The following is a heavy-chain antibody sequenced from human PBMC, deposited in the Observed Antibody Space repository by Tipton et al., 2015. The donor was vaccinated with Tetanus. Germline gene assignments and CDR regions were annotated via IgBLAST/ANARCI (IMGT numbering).Heavy chain of an antibody. CDR1: GFTFSIYG. CDR3: AKDLRYLSSWHDS. J-gene: IGHJ5*01. V-gene: IGHV3-30*18. CDR2: ISYDGSTE. D-gene: IGHD6-13*01. Sequence: SLRLSCAASGFTFSIYGMYWARQAPGKGLEWVAFISYDGSTEYYAKSVKGRFTISRDNSKHTLYLQMNSLGPEDTAVYYCAKDLRYLSSWHDSWGQGALVTVSS.